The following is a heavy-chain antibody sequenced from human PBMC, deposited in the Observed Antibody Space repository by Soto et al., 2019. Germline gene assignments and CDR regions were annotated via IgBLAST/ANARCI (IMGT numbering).Heavy chain of an antibody. CDR1: GGSISISPYY. CDR3: ASRDCSGGTCYPDP. D-gene: IGHD2-15*01. J-gene: IGHJ4*02. CDR2: MYYSGNT. V-gene: IGHV4-39*01. Sequence: SETLSLTCTVSGGSISISPYYWGWILHPPGKGLEWIGSMYYSGNTYYNPTLKGRATMSVDTSRNQFSLKLSSVTAADTAVYYCASRDCSGGTCYPDPWGQGTLVTVSS.